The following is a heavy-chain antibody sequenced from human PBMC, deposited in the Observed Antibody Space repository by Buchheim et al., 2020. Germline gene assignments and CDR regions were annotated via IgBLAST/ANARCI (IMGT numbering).Heavy chain of an antibody. D-gene: IGHD2-21*02. Sequence: QVQLVESGGGVVQPGRSLRLSCAASGFTFSSYGMHWVRQAPGKGLEWVAVISYDGSNKYYADSVKGRFTISRDNSKNTLYLQMNSLRAEDTTVYYCSKYRGVTAFYCYCGMDVWGQGTT. CDR1: GFTFSSYG. J-gene: IGHJ6*02. V-gene: IGHV3-30*18. CDR2: ISYDGSNK. CDR3: SKYRGVTAFYCYCGMDV.